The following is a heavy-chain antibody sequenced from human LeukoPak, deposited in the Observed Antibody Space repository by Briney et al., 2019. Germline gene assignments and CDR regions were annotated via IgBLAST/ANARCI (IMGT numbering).Heavy chain of an antibody. CDR3: ARDLYRYSSGREPDY. CDR1: GYTFTSYY. D-gene: IGHD6-19*01. CDR2: INPSGGGT. Sequence: ASVKVSCKASGYTFTSYYMHWVRQAPGQGLEWMGIINPSGGGTSYAQKFQGRVTMTRDTSTSTVYMELSSLRSEDTAVYYCARDLYRYSSGREPDYWGQGTLVTVSS. V-gene: IGHV1-46*01. J-gene: IGHJ4*02.